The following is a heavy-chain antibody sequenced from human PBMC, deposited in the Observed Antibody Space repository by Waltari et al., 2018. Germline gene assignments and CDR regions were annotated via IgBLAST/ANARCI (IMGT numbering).Heavy chain of an antibody. CDR1: GGSFSGYY. CDR2: INHSGST. V-gene: IGHV4-34*01. J-gene: IGHJ6*03. CDR3: ARGFTGDRSSDYYYYMDV. Sequence: QVQLQQWGAGLLKPSETLSLTCAVYGGSFSGYYWSWIRQPPGKGLEWIGEINHSGSTNYNPSLKSRVTISVDTSKNQFSLKLSSVTAADTAVYYCARGFTGDRSSDYYYYMDVWGKGTTVTVSS. D-gene: IGHD7-27*01.